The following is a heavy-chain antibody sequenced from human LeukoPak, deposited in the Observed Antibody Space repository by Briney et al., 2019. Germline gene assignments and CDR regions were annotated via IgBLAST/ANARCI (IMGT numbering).Heavy chain of an antibody. D-gene: IGHD3-10*01. CDR1: EFTFSSYA. J-gene: IGHJ5*02. V-gene: IGHV4-34*01. CDR3: ARVKYGSGSYYNYRNNWFDP. CDR2: INHSGST. Sequence: PGGSLRLSCAASEFTFSSYAMHWVRQPPGKGLEWIGEINHSGSTNYNPSLKGRVTISVETSKNQFSLKLSSVTAADTAVYYCARVKYGSGSYYNYRNNWFDPWGQGTLVTVSS.